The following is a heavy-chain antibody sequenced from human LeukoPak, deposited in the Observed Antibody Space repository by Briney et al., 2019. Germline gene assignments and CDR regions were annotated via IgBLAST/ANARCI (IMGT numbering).Heavy chain of an antibody. V-gene: IGHV3-23*01. J-gene: IGHJ6*02. CDR1: GFTFSSYA. D-gene: IGHD3-10*01. CDR2: ISGGGGGT. CDR3: ARERIYYGSGRDLTDARLYYYYGMDV. Sequence: GGSLRLSCAASGFTFSSYAMSWVRQAPGKGLEWVSAISGGGGGTDYADSVKGRFTISRDNSKNTLYLQMNSLRADDTAVYYCARERIYYGSGRDLTDARLYYYYGMDVWGRGTTVTVSS.